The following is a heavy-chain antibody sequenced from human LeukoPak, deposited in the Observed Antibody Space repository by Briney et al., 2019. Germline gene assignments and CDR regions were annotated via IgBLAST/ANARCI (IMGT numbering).Heavy chain of an antibody. J-gene: IGHJ6*02. CDR1: GYTFTSYD. CDR2: MNPNSGNT. D-gene: IGHD3-16*02. CDR3: AREAHQLVDRMITFGGVIVNYGMDV. Sequence: GASVNVSCKASGYTFTSYDINWVRQATGQGLEWMGWMNPNSGNTGYAQKFQGRVTMTRNTSISTAYMELSSLRSEDTAVYYCAREAHQLVDRMITFGGVIVNYGMDVWGQGPTVTVSS. V-gene: IGHV1-8*01.